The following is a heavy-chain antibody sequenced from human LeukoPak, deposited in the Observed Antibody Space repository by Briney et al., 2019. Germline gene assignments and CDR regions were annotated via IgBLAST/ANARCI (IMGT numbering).Heavy chain of an antibody. Sequence: GGSLRLSCAASGFTSSGYWMCWVRQAPGKGLEWVASIKQDGSPKKYVDPVKGRFTISGDNAKNSVYLQMNSLRAEDTAVYYCAKLARGDGFDLWGQGTKVTVSS. J-gene: IGHJ3*01. CDR2: IKQDGSPK. V-gene: IGHV3-7*01. CDR3: AKLARGDGFDL. CDR1: GFTSSGYW.